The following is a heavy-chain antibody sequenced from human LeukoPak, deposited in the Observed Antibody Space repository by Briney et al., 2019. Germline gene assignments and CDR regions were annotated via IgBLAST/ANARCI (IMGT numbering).Heavy chain of an antibody. CDR3: AREARGSTRSFGY. Sequence: GGSLRLSCAASGFTFSDYYMSWIRQAPGKGLEWVSYISSSSSYTNYADSVKGRFTISRDNAKKSLYLQMNSLRVEDTAVYYCAREARGSTRSFGYWGQGTLVTVSS. J-gene: IGHJ4*02. V-gene: IGHV3-11*06. D-gene: IGHD2-2*01. CDR2: ISSSSSYT. CDR1: GFTFSDYY.